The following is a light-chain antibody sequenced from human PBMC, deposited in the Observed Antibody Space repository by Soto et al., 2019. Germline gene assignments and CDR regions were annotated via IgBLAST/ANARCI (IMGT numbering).Light chain of an antibody. CDR3: QQYGASPFT. CDR1: QSVRSN. Sequence: EIVMTQSPATLSMSPGERATLSCRASQSVRSNLAWYHQKPGQAPRLLIYGASTRATGIPARFSGSGSGTEFTLTINSLQSEDFVVYYCQQYGASPFTFGPGTRLEI. V-gene: IGKV3D-15*01. CDR2: GAS. J-gene: IGKJ3*01.